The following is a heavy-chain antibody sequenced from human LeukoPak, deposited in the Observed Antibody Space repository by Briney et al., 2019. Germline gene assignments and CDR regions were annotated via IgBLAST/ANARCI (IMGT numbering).Heavy chain of an antibody. CDR2: IYYSGST. CDR3: ARGEYYYGSGSYLFDY. J-gene: IGHJ4*02. CDR1: GGSISSSSYY. D-gene: IGHD3-10*01. Sequence: SETLSLTCTVSGGSISSSSYYWGWIRQPPGKGLEWIGSIYYSGSTYYNPSLKSRVTMSVDTSKNQFSLKLSSVTAADTAVYYCARGEYYYGSGSYLFDYWGQGTLVTVSS. V-gene: IGHV4-39*07.